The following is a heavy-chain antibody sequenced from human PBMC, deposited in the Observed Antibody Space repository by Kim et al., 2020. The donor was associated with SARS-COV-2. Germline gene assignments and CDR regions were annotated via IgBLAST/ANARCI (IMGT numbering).Heavy chain of an antibody. CDR1: GITFSRSG. V-gene: IGHV3-30*03. CDR2: ISYDGTSE. D-gene: IGHD1-1*01. J-gene: IGHJ4*02. CDR3: ARDRAGTDIDH. Sequence: GGSLRLSCVASGITFSRSGMHWVRQAPGKGLDWVAFISYDGTSEDYTDAVKGRSTISRDNSKNTLYLQMNTLRGEDSAVYYCARDRAGTDIDHWGQGALVTVSS.